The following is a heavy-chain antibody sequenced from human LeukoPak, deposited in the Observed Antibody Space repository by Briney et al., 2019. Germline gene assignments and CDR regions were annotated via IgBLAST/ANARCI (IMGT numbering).Heavy chain of an antibody. CDR2: IYASGST. J-gene: IGHJ4*02. V-gene: IGHV4-61*02. D-gene: IGHD3-10*01. Sequence: PSETLSLTCTVSGGSLSSGSDYWSWIRQSAGKGLEWIGRIYASGSTNYNPSLKSRVTISVDTSKNQFSLKLSSVTAADTAVYYCRIWFGELLGDDYWGQGTLVTVSS. CDR3: RIWFGELLGDDY. CDR1: GGSLSSGSDY.